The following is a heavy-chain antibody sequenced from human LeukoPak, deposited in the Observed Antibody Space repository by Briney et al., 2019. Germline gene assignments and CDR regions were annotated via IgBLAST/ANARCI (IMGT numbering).Heavy chain of an antibody. V-gene: IGHV3-15*01. J-gene: IGHJ4*02. CDR1: GFNFQYAW. CDR3: TSLVGSPTY. D-gene: IGHD4-23*01. Sequence: TGGSLRLSCAGSGFNFQYAWMTWVRQAPGKRLERVGRIKSKRDGETTDYAALVKSRFSISRDDSKNTVYLQMNSLRTEDTAVYYCTSLVGSPTYWGQGTLVAVSP. CDR2: IKSKRDGETT.